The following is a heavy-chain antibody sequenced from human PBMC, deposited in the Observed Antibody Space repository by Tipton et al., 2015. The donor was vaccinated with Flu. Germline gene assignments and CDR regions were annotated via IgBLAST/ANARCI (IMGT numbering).Heavy chain of an antibody. CDR2: IYYSGST. CDR3: ARVEMATIKAFDI. D-gene: IGHD5-24*01. J-gene: IGHJ3*02. CDR1: GGSVSSGSYY. V-gene: IGHV4-61*01. Sequence: TLSLICTVSGGSVSSGSYYWSWIRQPPGKGLEWIGYIYYSGSTNYNPSLKSRVTISVDTSKNQFSLKLSSVTAADTAVYYCARVEMATIKAFDIWGQGTMVTVSS.